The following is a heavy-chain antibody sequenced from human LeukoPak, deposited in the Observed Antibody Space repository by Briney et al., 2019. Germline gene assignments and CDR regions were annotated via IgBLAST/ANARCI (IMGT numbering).Heavy chain of an antibody. V-gene: IGHV3-33*01. Sequence: PGGSLTLSCAASGFTFSSFGMHWVRQAAGEGLEWVAVLWYVGTNKYYAESAKGRFTMPRDNSKKTLYLQMNSLRDDDPAIYYCARDESSGHLHFDYWGQGPLVTVSS. CDR2: LWYVGTNK. D-gene: IGHD3-22*01. CDR3: ARDESSGHLHFDY. CDR1: GFTFSSFG. J-gene: IGHJ4*02.